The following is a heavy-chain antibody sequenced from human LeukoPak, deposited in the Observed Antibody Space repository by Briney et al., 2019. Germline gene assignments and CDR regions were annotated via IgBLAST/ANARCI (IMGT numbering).Heavy chain of an antibody. J-gene: IGHJ4*02. CDR3: ARDGGSGILD. D-gene: IGHD3-10*01. Sequence: GGSLRLSCAASGFTFSSIAMTWVRQAPGKGLEWVSYISSNGSPIFYADSVKGRFTISRDNAKNSLSLLMNSLRAEDTAVYYCARDGGSGILDWGQGTLVTVSS. V-gene: IGHV3-48*03. CDR2: ISSNGSPI. CDR1: GFTFSSIA.